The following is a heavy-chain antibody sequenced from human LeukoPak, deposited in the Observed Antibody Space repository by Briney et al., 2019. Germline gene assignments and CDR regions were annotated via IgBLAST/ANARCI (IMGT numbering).Heavy chain of an antibody. CDR3: ARAPPSGDYYFDY. J-gene: IGHJ4*02. V-gene: IGHV3-21*01. Sequence: GGSLRLSCAASGFTFSDYSMNWVRQAPGRGLEWVSFISSVSGYIYYADSVKDRFTISRDNARNSLYLQMNSLRAEDTAVYYCARAPPSGDYYFDYWGQGTLVTVSS. CDR1: GFTFSDYS. CDR2: ISSVSGYI. D-gene: IGHD4-17*01.